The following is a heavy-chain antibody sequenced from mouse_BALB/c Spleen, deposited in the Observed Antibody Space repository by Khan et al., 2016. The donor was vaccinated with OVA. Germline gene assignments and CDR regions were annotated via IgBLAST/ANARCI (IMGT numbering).Heavy chain of an antibody. CDR2: INPYNDGI. CDR3: AREASNGDFSFAY. J-gene: IGHJ3*01. V-gene: IGHV1S136*01. D-gene: IGHD4-1*01. CDR1: GYTFTNYV. Sequence: IQLVQSGPDLVKPGASVKMSCKASGYTFTNYVIHWVKQKPGQGLEWIGYINPYNDGIRNNEKFKGKATLTSDKSSSTAYMELSSLTSEDSAVYYGAREASNGDFSFAYWGQGTLVTVSA.